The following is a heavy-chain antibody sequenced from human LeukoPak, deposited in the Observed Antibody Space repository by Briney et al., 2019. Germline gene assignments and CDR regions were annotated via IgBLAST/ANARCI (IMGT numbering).Heavy chain of an antibody. J-gene: IGHJ4*02. CDR3: ARPGLKWLRLTYFDY. CDR2: INHSGST. Sequence: SETLSLTCAVYGGSFSGYYWSWIRQPPGKGLEWIGEINHSGSTNYNPSLKSRVTISVDTSKNQFSLKLSPVTAADTAVYYCARPGLKWLRLTYFDYWGQGTLVTVSS. V-gene: IGHV4-34*01. D-gene: IGHD5-12*01. CDR1: GGSFSGYY.